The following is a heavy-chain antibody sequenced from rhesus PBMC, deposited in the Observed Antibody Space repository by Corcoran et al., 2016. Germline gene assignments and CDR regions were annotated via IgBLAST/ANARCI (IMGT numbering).Heavy chain of an antibody. D-gene: IGHD4-23*01. V-gene: IGHV4-173*01. CDR3: AREPRSNTVTHDAFDF. Sequence: QLQLQESGTGLVKPSETLSLTCAGSGDAISMNYLIWIRTPPWKGREWIGRFSGSGGSPDYNPSLKSRVTISTDTSKNQFSLKLSSVTAADTAVYYCAREPRSNTVTHDAFDFWGQGLRVTVSS. J-gene: IGHJ3*01. CDR1: GDAISMNY. CDR2: FSGSGGSP.